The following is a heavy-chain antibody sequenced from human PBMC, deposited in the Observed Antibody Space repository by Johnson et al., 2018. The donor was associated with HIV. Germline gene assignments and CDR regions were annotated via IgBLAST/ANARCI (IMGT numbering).Heavy chain of an antibody. CDR1: GFTFSSYA. V-gene: IGHV3-30-3*01. CDR2: ISYDGSNK. Sequence: QVQLVESGGGVVQPGRSLRLSCAASGFTFSSYAMHWVRQAPGKGLDWVAVISYDGSNKYYADSVKGRFTISRDNSKSTLYLQMNSLGPEDTAVFYCARVTSSVTTAKYGAFDIWGQGTMVTVSS. CDR3: ARVTSSVTTAKYGAFDI. J-gene: IGHJ3*02. D-gene: IGHD4-17*01.